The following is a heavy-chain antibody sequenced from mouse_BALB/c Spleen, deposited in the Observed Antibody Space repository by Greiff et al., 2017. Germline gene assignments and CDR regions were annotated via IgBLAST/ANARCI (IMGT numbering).Heavy chain of an antibody. CDR1: GFTFSDYY. V-gene: IGHV5-4*02. J-gene: IGHJ2*01. Sequence: EVKLVESGGGLVKPGGSLKLSCAASGFTFSDYYMYWVRQTPEKRLEWVATISDGGSYTYYPDSVKGRFTIARDNATNNQYLQMSSLKSEDTAMYYCARGRDYFDYWGQGTTLTVSS. CDR3: ARGRDYFDY. CDR2: ISDGGSYT.